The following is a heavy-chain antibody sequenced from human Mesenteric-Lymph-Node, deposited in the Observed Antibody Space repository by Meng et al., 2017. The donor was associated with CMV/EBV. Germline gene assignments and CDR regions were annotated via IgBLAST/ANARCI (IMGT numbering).Heavy chain of an antibody. CDR2: ISWNSGSI. D-gene: IGHD3-3*01. CDR3: AKDKHDFWSGYFANDAFDI. V-gene: IGHV3-9*01. Sequence: SLKISCTASGFTFGDYAMHWVRQAPGKGLEWVSGISWNSGSIGYADAVKGRFTISRDNAKNSLYLQMNSLRAEDTALYYCAKDKHDFWSGYFANDAFDIWGQGTMVTVSS. CDR1: GFTFGDYA. J-gene: IGHJ3*02.